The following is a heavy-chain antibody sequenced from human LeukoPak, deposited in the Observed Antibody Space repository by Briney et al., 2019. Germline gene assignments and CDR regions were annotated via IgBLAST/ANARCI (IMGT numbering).Heavy chain of an antibody. CDR3: ARDRFGIAAAGT. J-gene: IGHJ4*02. CDR1: GVSISNTDYY. CDR2: IYYSGST. Sequence: SETLSLTCTVSGVSISNTDYYWTWVRQSPGKGLEWIGYIYYSGSTYYNPSLKSRFTISMDTSKNQFSLNLNSVTAADTAVYYCARDRFGIAAAGTWGQGTLVTVSS. V-gene: IGHV4-30-4*01. D-gene: IGHD6-13*01.